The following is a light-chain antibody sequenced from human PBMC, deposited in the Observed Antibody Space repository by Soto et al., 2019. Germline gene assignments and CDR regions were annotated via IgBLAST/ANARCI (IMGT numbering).Light chain of an antibody. V-gene: IGKV3-11*01. CDR1: QSVSSY. J-gene: IGKJ4*01. CDR2: DAS. Sequence: EIVLTQSPATLSLSPGERATLSCRASQSVSSYLAWYQQKPGQAPRLLMSDASNRATGIPARFSGSGSGTDFTLTISSLEPEDFAGYYCQQRSNCPLTFGGGTKVEIK. CDR3: QQRSNCPLT.